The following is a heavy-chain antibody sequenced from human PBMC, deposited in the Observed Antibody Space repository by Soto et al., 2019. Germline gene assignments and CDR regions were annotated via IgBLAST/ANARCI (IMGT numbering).Heavy chain of an antibody. CDR2: VSSSGTKL. D-gene: IGHD2-15*01. V-gene: IGHV3-21*01. Sequence: LRLSCAASGFTFSAYTMTWVRQVPGKGLEWVSLVSSSGTKLSYADSVKGRFTISRDNAKNSLYLQMNSLRAEDTAVYYCARSGNSFSYFDSWGPGTLVTVSS. J-gene: IGHJ4*02. CDR1: GFTFSAYT. CDR3: ARSGNSFSYFDS.